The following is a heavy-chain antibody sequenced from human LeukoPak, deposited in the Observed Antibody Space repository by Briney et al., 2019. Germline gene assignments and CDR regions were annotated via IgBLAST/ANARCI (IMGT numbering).Heavy chain of an antibody. J-gene: IGHJ6*03. Sequence: GRSPRLPCGASGFTFRDYSMNGVRQSPGKGLAWVASITSAGGYTYYADSVKVRFTISRDNVQNSLFLPMNSLRAEDTAVYFCATSGGFVLPNAITGNWYMDVWGRGTSVTVSS. CDR3: ATSGGFVLPNAITGNWYMDV. V-gene: IGHV3-21*01. CDR2: ITSAGGYT. D-gene: IGHD2-2*01. CDR1: GFTFRDYS.